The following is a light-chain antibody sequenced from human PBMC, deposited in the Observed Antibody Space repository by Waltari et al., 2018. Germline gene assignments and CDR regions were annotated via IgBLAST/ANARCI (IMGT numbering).Light chain of an antibody. J-gene: IGLJ3*02. CDR1: SSNIGAGYD. Sequence: QSVLTQPPSVSGAPGPRVTISCTGSSSNIGAGYDLHRYQQLPGTAPKLLIYGNSNRPSGVPDRFSGSKSGTSASLAITGLQAEDEADYYCQSYDSSLSGSVFGGGTKLTVL. CDR3: QSYDSSLSGSV. CDR2: GNS. V-gene: IGLV1-40*01.